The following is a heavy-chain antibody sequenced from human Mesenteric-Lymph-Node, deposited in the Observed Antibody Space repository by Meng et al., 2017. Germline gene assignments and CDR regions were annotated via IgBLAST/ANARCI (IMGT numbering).Heavy chain of an antibody. Sequence: VQLQESGPGLVRPSQTLSLTFAVSGDSITSGDYSWTWIRQPPGKGLEWIGYIYHGVNIYYTPSLRSRVTISVDKSRNQFSLKLTSVSAADTAVYYCVRDTRRGGGWFDPWGQGTLVTVSS. CDR3: VRDTRRGGGWFDP. CDR2: IYHGVNI. J-gene: IGHJ5*02. D-gene: IGHD3-10*01. V-gene: IGHV4-30-2*01. CDR1: GDSITSGDYS.